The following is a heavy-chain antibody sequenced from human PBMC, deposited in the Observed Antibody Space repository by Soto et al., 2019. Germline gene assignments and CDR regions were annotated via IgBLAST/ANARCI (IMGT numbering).Heavy chain of an antibody. D-gene: IGHD2-15*01. CDR3: ARIPVDPHMTYWFDP. CDR1: GDSVTSGDYY. Sequence: SETLSLTCTVSGDSVTSGDYYWSWIRQPPGKGLEWIGYIYYSGNTNYSPSLKSRVAISLDTSHNQFSLKLSSVTAADTAVYFCARIPVDPHMTYWFDPSCPATLVTASS. CDR2: IYYSGNT. V-gene: IGHV4-61*08. J-gene: IGHJ5*01.